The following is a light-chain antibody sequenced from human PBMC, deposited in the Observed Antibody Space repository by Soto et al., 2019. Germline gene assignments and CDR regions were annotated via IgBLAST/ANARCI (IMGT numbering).Light chain of an antibody. J-gene: IGKJ2*01. CDR3: QQYNSYSYT. V-gene: IGKV1-5*03. Sequence: DIQMTQSPSTLSASVGDRVTITCWASQSISSWLAWYQQKPRKAPKLLIYKASSLESGVPSRFSGSGSGTEFTLTISSLQPDDFATYYCQQYNSYSYTFGQGTKLEIK. CDR2: KAS. CDR1: QSISSW.